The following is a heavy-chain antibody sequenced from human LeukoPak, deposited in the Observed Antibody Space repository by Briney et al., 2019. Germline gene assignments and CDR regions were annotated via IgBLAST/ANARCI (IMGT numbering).Heavy chain of an antibody. CDR3: ARDGGQSGFDY. Sequence: SETLSLTRTVSGGSISSSSYYWGWIRQPPGKGLEWIGSIYYSGSTYYNPSLKSRVTISVDTSKNQFSLKLSSVTAADTAVYYCARDGGQSGFDYWGQGTLVTVSS. CDR2: IYYSGST. D-gene: IGHD3-10*01. CDR1: GGSISSSSYY. J-gene: IGHJ4*02. V-gene: IGHV4-39*07.